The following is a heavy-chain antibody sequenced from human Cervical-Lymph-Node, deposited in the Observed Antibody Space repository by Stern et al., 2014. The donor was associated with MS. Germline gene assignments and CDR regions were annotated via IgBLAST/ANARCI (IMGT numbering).Heavy chain of an antibody. D-gene: IGHD2-15*01. CDR3: AHSRVKYCRGGTCYSSLFDY. Sequence: ESGPTLVKPTQTVTLTCTLSGFSVTTAGVGVGWIRQPPGKALEWLALIYWDDDKLYSPSLKNRLTITKDTSKNQVVRTMTNVDPVDTATYYCAHSRVKYCRGGTCYSSLFDYWGQGTLVTVSS. V-gene: IGHV2-5*02. CDR2: IYWDDDK. CDR1: GFSVTTAGVG. J-gene: IGHJ4*02.